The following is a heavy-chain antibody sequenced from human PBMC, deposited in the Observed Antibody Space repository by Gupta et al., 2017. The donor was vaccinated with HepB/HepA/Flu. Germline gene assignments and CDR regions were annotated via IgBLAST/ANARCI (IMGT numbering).Heavy chain of an antibody. D-gene: IGHD2-2*01. CDR1: GFTFANYW. CDR2: INPDGSGQ. J-gene: IGHJ4*02. Sequence: EVQLVESGGGLVQPGGSLRLSCAASGFTFANYWMNWVRQAPGKGLEWLANINPDGSGQYYVDSLKGRFTLSRDNAENSVYLQMGSLRAEGTRTXLWARGYDLDRDSWGQGVLVPVP. CDR3: ARGYDLDRDS. V-gene: IGHV3-7*04.